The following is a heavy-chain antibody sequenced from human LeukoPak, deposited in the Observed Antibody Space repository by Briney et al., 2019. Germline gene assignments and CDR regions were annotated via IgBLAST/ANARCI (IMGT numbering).Heavy chain of an antibody. J-gene: IGHJ4*02. D-gene: IGHD3-22*01. Sequence: SETLSLTCTVSGGSISSGDYYWRWIRQPPGKGLEWIGYIYYSGSTYYNPSLKSRVTISVDTSKNQFSLKLSSVTAADTAVYYCAREGYYDSSGYSDYWGQGTLVTVSS. V-gene: IGHV4-30-4*01. CDR3: AREGYYDSSGYSDY. CDR2: IYYSGST. CDR1: GGSISSGDYY.